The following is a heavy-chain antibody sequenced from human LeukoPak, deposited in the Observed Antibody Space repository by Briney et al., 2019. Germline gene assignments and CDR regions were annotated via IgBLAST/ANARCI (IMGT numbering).Heavy chain of an antibody. V-gene: IGHV4-39*07. Sequence: SETLSLTCTVSGGSISSYYWGWIRQPPGKGLEWIASISYSGSTYYNASVKSRVTILRDTSKNQFSLSLNSVTAADTAVYYCVRVKSGSISDSWGQGTLVTVSS. CDR3: VRVKSGSISDS. D-gene: IGHD1-26*01. CDR2: ISYSGST. CDR1: GGSISSYY. J-gene: IGHJ4*02.